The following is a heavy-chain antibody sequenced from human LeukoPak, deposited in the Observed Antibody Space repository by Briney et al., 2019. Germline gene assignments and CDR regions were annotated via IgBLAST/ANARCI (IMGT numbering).Heavy chain of an antibody. CDR2: ITGSCDSA. Sequence: GGSLRLSCAASGFTFSSYAMTWVRQAPGKWLEGASAITGSCDSAYSSAYVKGRFTISRAQSKSTVYLQMTSLRAEDTAVFYCAKGTTDYDASDPLDFWGQGTLVTVSS. D-gene: IGHD3-16*01. J-gene: IGHJ4*02. CDR1: GFTFSSYA. V-gene: IGHV3-23*01. CDR3: AKGTTDYDASDPLDF.